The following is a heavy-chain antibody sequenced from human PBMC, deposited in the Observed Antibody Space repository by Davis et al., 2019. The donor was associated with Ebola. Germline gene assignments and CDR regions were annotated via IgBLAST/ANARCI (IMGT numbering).Heavy chain of an antibody. CDR2: IKQDGSEK. J-gene: IGHJ6*02. V-gene: IGHV3-7*01. CDR1: GFTFSSYS. Sequence: GESLKISCAASGFTFSSYSLNWVRQAPGKGLEWVANIKQDGSEKYYVDSVKGRFTISRDNAKNSLYLQMNSLRAEDTAVYYCARLHDYGDYGDIYYYYGMDVWGQGTTVTVSS. CDR3: ARLHDYGDYGDIYYYYGMDV. D-gene: IGHD4-17*01.